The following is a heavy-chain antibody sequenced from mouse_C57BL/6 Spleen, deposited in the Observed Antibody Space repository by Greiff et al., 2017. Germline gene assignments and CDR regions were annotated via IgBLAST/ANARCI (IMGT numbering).Heavy chain of an antibody. V-gene: IGHV5-17*01. CDR3: ARDYYGSFAY. CDR1: GFTFSDYG. J-gene: IGHJ3*01. D-gene: IGHD1-1*01. CDR2: ISSGSSTI. Sequence: EVKLMESGGGLVKPGGSLKLSCAASGFTFSDYGMHWVRQAPEKGLEWVAYISSGSSTIYYADTVKGRFTISRDNAKNTLFLQMTSLRSEDTAMYYCARDYYGSFAYWGQGTLVTVSA.